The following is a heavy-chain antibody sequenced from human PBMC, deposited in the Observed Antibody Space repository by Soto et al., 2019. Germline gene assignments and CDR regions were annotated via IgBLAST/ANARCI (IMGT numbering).Heavy chain of an antibody. CDR3: ARSNWNHSHYYYYGMDV. J-gene: IGHJ6*02. CDR2: IYPGDSDT. V-gene: IGHV5-51*01. D-gene: IGHD1-20*01. Sequence: PGESLKISCKGSGYSFTSYWIGWVRQMPGKGLEWMGIIYPGDSDTRYSPSFQGQVTISADKSISTAYLQWSSLKASDTAMYYCARSNWNHSHYYYYGMDVWGQGTTVTVSS. CDR1: GYSFTSYW.